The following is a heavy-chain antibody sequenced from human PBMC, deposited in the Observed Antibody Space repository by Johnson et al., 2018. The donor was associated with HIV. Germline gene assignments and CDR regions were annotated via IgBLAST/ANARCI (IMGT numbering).Heavy chain of an antibody. CDR3: AKDQGHDYGDYVLYAFDI. D-gene: IGHD4-17*01. CDR2: IYSGGST. J-gene: IGHJ3*02. CDR1: RFTFSSNY. Sequence: EVQLVESGGGLVQPGGSLRLSCAAPRFTFSSNYMSWVRQAPGKGLEWVSVIYSGGSTYYADSVKGRFTISRDNSKNTLYLQMNSLRAEDTAVYYCAKDQGHDYGDYVLYAFDIWGQGTMVTVSS. V-gene: IGHV3-66*01.